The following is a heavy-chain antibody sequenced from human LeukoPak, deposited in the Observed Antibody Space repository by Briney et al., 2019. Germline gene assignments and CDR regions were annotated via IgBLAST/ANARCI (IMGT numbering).Heavy chain of an antibody. J-gene: IGHJ5*02. CDR3: ARVFGACMITFGGVIAYNWFDP. V-gene: IGHV4-34*01. Sequence: SETLSLTCAVYGVSFSGYYWSWIRQPPGKGLEWIGEINHRGSTNYNPSLKSRVTISVDTSKNQFSLKLSSVTAADTAVYYCARVFGACMITFGGVIAYNWFDPWGQGTLVTVSS. CDR2: INHRGST. D-gene: IGHD3-16*02. CDR1: GVSFSGYY.